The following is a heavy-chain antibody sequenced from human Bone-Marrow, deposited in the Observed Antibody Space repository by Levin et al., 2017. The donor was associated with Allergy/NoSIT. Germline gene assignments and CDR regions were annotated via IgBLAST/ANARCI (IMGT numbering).Heavy chain of an antibody. CDR3: AKDTLQYFVWSFDY. CDR2: ITGGVANI. J-gene: IGHJ4*02. Sequence: AGGSLRLSCAASGFTFSNYDMNWVRLAPGKGLEWVSSITGGVANIFYADSVKGRFTISRDNSKNTLYLQMNSLRAEDTAVYYCAKDTLQYFVWSFDYRDQGTLITVSS. CDR1: GFTFSNYD. D-gene: IGHD3-9*01. V-gene: IGHV3-23*01.